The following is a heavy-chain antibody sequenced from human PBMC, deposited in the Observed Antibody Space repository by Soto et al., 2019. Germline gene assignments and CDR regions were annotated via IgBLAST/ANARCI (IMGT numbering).Heavy chain of an antibody. J-gene: IGHJ6*02. D-gene: IGHD6-19*01. CDR1: GGTFSSYA. Sequence: QVQLVQSGAEVKKPGSSVKVSCKASGGTFSSYAISWVRQAPGQGLEWMGGIIPIFGTANYAQKFQGRVTITADESTSTAYMELSSLRSEDTAVYYCARGQQWLAREYYYYGIDVWGQGTTVTVSS. V-gene: IGHV1-69*01. CDR3: ARGQQWLAREYYYYGIDV. CDR2: IIPIFGTA.